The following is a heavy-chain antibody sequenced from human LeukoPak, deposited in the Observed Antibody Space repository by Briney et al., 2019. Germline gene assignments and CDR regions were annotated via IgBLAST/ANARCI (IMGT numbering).Heavy chain of an antibody. D-gene: IGHD2-2*01. CDR2: INHSGST. J-gene: IGHJ6*03. CDR3: ARGGDCSSTSCYGHMDV. V-gene: IGHV4-34*01. Sequence: ASETLSLTRTVSGGSISSYYWSWIRQPPGKGLAWIGEINHSGSTNYNPSLKRRVTISVDTSKSQFSLKLSSVTAADTAVYYCARGGDCSSTSCYGHMDVWGKGTTVTVSS. CDR1: GGSISSYY.